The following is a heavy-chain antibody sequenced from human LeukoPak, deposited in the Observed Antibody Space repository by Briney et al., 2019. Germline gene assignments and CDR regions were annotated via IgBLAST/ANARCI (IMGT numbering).Heavy chain of an antibody. J-gene: IGHJ6*02. CDR2: ISYDGSSR. CDR3: ARDWSSKYPYYYGMDV. Sequence: PGMSLRLSCAASGFRFTNFGMHWVRQAPGKGLEWMAVISYDGSSRYYADSVKGRFTISRDNSKNTLYLQMNSLRVEDTAVYYCARDWSSKYPYYYGMDVWGQGTTATVSS. CDR1: GFRFTNFG. V-gene: IGHV3-30*03. D-gene: IGHD4-11*01.